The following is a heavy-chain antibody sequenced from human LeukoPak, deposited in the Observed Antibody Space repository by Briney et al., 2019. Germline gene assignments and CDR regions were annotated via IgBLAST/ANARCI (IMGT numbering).Heavy chain of an antibody. CDR1: GYSISSGYY. J-gene: IGHJ5*02. CDR2: IYHSGST. V-gene: IGHV4-38-2*02. Sequence: SETLSLTCSVSGYSISSGYYWGWIRQPPGKGLEWIGSIYHSGSTYYNPSLKSRVTISVDTSKNQFSLKLSSVTAADTAVYDCARGRYGSGSYYPPGYNWFDPWGQGTLVTVSS. D-gene: IGHD3-10*01. CDR3: ARGRYGSGSYYPPGYNWFDP.